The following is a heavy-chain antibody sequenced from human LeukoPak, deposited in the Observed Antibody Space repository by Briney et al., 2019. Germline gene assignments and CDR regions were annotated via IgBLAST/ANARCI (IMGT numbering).Heavy chain of an antibody. CDR2: INPNSGGT. Sequence: ASVKVSCKASGYTFTGYYMHWVRQAPGQGLEWMGWINPNSGGTNYAQKFQGRVTMTRDTSISTAYMELSRPRSDDTAVYYCARTLAKTFGASLWGQGTMVTVSS. CDR1: GYTFTGYY. J-gene: IGHJ3*01. V-gene: IGHV1-2*02. D-gene: IGHD1-26*01. CDR3: ARTLAKTFGASL.